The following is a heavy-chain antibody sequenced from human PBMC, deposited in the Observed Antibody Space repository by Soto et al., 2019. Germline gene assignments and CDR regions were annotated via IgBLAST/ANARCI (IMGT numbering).Heavy chain of an antibody. CDR2: ISGGGGTT. CDR1: GFIFSSFA. CDR3: AKTYNWNFFDF. D-gene: IGHD1-7*01. J-gene: IGHJ4*02. V-gene: IGHV3-23*01. Sequence: EVQLLESGGGLVQPGGSLRLSCAASGFIFSSFAMSWVRQAPGKGLEWVSIISGGGGTTSYADSVKGRFTISRDNSKNTLYLQMNSLRAEDTAVYYCAKTYNWNFFDFWGQETLVTVSS.